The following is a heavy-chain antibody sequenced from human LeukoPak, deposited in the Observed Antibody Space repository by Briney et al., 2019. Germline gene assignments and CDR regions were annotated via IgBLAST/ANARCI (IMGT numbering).Heavy chain of an antibody. Sequence: GSLRLSCEVSGFTFGINSMTWVRQAPGKGLEWVSAISGSGGSTYYADSVKGRFTISRDNSKNTLYLQMNSLRAEDTAVYYCAKTPIAVAEGHFDYWGQGTLVTVSS. CDR1: GFTFGINS. J-gene: IGHJ4*02. CDR2: ISGSGGST. D-gene: IGHD6-19*01. V-gene: IGHV3-23*01. CDR3: AKTPIAVAEGHFDY.